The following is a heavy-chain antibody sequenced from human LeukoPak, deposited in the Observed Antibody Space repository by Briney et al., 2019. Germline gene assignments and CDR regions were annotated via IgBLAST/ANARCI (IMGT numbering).Heavy chain of an antibody. Sequence: GSLSLSCAASAFTFRDYWIHWVRQAPGKGLVWVSCINNDGSGTTYADSVKGRFTVSRDNAKNTVSLQMNSLRVEDTAVYYCVRGGWNHAMDVWGRGTTVTVSS. CDR3: VRGGWNHAMDV. V-gene: IGHV3-74*01. CDR1: AFTFRDYW. D-gene: IGHD1-1*01. CDR2: INNDGSGT. J-gene: IGHJ6*02.